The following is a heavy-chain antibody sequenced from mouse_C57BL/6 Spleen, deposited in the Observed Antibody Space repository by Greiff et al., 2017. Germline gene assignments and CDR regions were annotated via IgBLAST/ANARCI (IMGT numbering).Heavy chain of an antibody. V-gene: IGHV1-80*01. CDR3: ARWRDYDWFAY. Sequence: QVQLQQSGAELVKPGASVKISCKASGYAFSSYWLNWVKQRPGKGLEWIGQIYPGDGDTNYNGKFKGKATLTADKSSSTAYMQLSSLTSEDSAVYFCARWRDYDWFAYWGQGTLVTVSA. D-gene: IGHD2-4*01. CDR1: GYAFSSYW. CDR2: IYPGDGDT. J-gene: IGHJ3*01.